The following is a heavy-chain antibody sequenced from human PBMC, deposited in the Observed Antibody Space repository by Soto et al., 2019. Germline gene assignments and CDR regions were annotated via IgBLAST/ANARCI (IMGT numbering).Heavy chain of an antibody. D-gene: IGHD2-15*01. V-gene: IGHV4-31*03. Sequence: QVQLQESGPGLVKPSQTLSLTCTVSGGSISSGGYYWSWLRQHPGKGLEWIGYIYYSGSTYYNPSLKSRVTISVETSKNQFSLKLSSVTAADTAVYYCAGAVVAASSPFDYWGQGTLVTVSS. CDR3: AGAVVAASSPFDY. CDR2: IYYSGST. J-gene: IGHJ4*02. CDR1: GGSISSGGYY.